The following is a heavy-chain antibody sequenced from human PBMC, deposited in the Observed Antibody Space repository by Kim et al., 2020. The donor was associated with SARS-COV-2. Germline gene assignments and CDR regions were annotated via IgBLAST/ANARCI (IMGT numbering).Heavy chain of an antibody. CDR3: ARARSSSWYSDY. Sequence: RYSPSFQGQVTISADKSISTAYLQWSSLKASDTAMYYCARARSSSWYSDYWGQGTLVTVSS. D-gene: IGHD6-13*01. V-gene: IGHV5-51*01. J-gene: IGHJ4*02.